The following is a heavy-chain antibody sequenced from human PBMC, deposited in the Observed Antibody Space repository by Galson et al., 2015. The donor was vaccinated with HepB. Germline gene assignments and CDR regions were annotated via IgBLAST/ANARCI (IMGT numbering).Heavy chain of an antibody. CDR2: ISGSGGST. CDR3: ASWHYYDSSGYYYGIHPYYYYGMDV. D-gene: IGHD3-22*01. J-gene: IGHJ6*02. V-gene: IGHV3-23*01. Sequence: SLRLSCAASGFTFSSYAMSWVRQAPGKGLEWVSAISGSGGSTYYADSVKGRFTISRDNSKSTLYLQMNSLRAEDTAVYYCASWHYYDSSGYYYGIHPYYYYGMDVWGQGTTVTVSS. CDR1: GFTFSSYA.